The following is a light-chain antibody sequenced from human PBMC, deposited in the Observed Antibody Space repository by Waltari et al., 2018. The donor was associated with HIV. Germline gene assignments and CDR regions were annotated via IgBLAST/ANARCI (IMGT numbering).Light chain of an antibody. Sequence: QSLLIQPPSASGAPGQTVTISCSGGTSNIRCNTVTWYRQSTGRAPELLISNTDRRPSGVPVRVSGSKSGTSASLAVSGLQAGDEADYYCAKWDDGLNVLFGGGTTLTVL. J-gene: IGLJ2*01. CDR2: NTD. V-gene: IGLV1-44*01. CDR1: TSNIRCNT. CDR3: AKWDDGLNVL.